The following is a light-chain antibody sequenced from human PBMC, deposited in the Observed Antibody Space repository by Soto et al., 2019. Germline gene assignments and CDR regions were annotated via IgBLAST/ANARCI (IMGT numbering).Light chain of an antibody. CDR2: EAA. CDR3: TSYTSASPLV. V-gene: IGLV2-14*01. CDR1: SDDIGANNY. Sequence: QSALTQPASVSGSPGQSITIACTGSSDDIGANNYVSWYQHHPGKAPKILIYEAANRPSGISHRFSGSKSGNTASLTISGLQAENEADYFCTSYTSASPLVFGGETKLTVL. J-gene: IGLJ2*01.